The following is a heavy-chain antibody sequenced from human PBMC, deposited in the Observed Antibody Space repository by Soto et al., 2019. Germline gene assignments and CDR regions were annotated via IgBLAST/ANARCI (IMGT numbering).Heavy chain of an antibody. D-gene: IGHD1-26*01. Sequence: GGSLRLSCAASGFTVSSNYMSWVRQAPGKGLEWVSVIYSGGSTYYADSVKGRFTISRDNSKNTLYLQINSLRAEDTAVYYCAGLYSVSFNDAFDSWGQGTMVTVSS. CDR1: GFTVSSNY. CDR3: AGLYSVSFNDAFDS. V-gene: IGHV3-53*01. CDR2: IYSGGST. J-gene: IGHJ3*02.